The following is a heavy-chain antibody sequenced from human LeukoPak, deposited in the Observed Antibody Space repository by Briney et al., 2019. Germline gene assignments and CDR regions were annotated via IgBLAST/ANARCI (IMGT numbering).Heavy chain of an antibody. CDR3: AREEYSSGWYAYNWFDP. V-gene: IGHV1-2*04. D-gene: IGHD6-19*01. J-gene: IGHJ5*02. CDR2: INPNSGGT. Sequence: ASVKVSCKASGYTFTGYYMHWVRQAPGQGLEWMGWINPNSGGTNYAQKFQGWVTMTRDTSISTAYMALSRLRSDDTAVYYCAREEYSSGWYAYNWFDPWGQGTLVTVSS. CDR1: GYTFTGYY.